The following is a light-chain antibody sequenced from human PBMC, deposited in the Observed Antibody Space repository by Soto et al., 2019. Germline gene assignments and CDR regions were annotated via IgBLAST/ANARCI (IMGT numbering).Light chain of an antibody. CDR2: DAS. CDR3: QHYHGWPIT. CDR1: QSISSW. Sequence: DIQMTQSPSTLSASVGDRVTITCPASQSISSWLAWYQQKPGKAPKLLIYDASSLESGVTSRFSGSGSGTEFTLTISSLQPEDFAVYYCQHYHGWPITFGQGTRLEI. V-gene: IGKV1-5*01. J-gene: IGKJ5*01.